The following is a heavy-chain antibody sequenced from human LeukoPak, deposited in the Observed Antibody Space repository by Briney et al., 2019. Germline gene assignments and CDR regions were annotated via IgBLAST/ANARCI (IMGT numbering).Heavy chain of an antibody. D-gene: IGHD5-24*01. J-gene: IGHJ4*02. V-gene: IGHV3-23*01. CDR3: AKEGGRDGYNKFDY. Sequence: GGSLRLSCAASGFTFSSFAMSWVRQAPGKGLDWVSSISGSGAGTYYADSVKGRFTISRDNSNNTLYVQMHSLRAEDTAVYYCAKEGGRDGYNKFDYWGQGTLVTVSS. CDR1: GFTFSSFA. CDR2: ISGSGAGT.